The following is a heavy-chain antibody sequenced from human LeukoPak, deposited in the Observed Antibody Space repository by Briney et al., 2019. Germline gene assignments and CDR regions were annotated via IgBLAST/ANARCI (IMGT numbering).Heavy chain of an antibody. CDR2: MSYDGSTK. J-gene: IGHJ6*02. V-gene: IGHV3-30*18. CDR3: AKGGWQWLAPSHYYGMDI. Sequence: PGRSLRLSCLASGFTFSSYGMHWVRQAPGKGLEWVAVMSYDGSTKYHADSVKGRFTISRDNSKNTLYLQMNSLRAEDTAVYYCAKGGWQWLAPSHYYGMDIWGQGTTVTVSS. D-gene: IGHD6-19*01. CDR1: GFTFSSYG.